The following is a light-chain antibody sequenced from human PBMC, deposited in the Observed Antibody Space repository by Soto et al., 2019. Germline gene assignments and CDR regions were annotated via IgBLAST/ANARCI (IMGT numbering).Light chain of an antibody. CDR3: QQVYVYPST. CDR2: AAS. CDR1: QGISSY. Sequence: IQLTQSPSSLSASVGDRVTITCRASQGISSYLGWYQQKPGKAPNLLIYAASTLPSGVPSRFSGGGSGTDFTLTISSLQPEEFATYYCQQVYVYPSTFGGGTKVEIK. J-gene: IGKJ4*01. V-gene: IGKV1-9*01.